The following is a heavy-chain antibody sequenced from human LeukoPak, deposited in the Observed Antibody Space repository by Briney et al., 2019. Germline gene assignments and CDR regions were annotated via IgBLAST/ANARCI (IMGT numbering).Heavy chain of an antibody. CDR1: GLTFSSYG. D-gene: IGHD1-1*01. CDR3: AREGGWNDFDY. J-gene: IGHJ4*02. V-gene: IGHV3-48*03. Sequence: GGSLRLSCEASGLTFSSYGMNWVRQAPGKGLEWVSYISSSGNLIHYADSVKGRFTFSRDNARNSLYLQMNSLRADDTAIYYCAREGGWNDFDYWGQGTLVTVSS. CDR2: ISSSGNLI.